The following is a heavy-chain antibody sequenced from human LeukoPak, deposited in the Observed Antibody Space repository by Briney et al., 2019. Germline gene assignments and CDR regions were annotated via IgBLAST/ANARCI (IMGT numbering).Heavy chain of an antibody. V-gene: IGHV3-21*01. CDR1: GFTFSSYS. Sequence: PGGSLRLSCAASGFTFSSYSMNWVRQAPGKGLEWVSSISSSSSYIYYADSVKGRFTISRDNAKNSLYLQMNSLRAEDTAVYYCARGYYYDSSGYYRTFDYWGQGTLVTVSS. CDR3: ARGYYYDSSGYYRTFDY. D-gene: IGHD3-22*01. CDR2: ISSSSSYI. J-gene: IGHJ4*02.